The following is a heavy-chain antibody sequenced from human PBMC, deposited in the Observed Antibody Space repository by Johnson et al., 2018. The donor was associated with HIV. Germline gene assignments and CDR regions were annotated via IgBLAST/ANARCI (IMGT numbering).Heavy chain of an antibody. V-gene: IGHV3-30*02. Sequence: QVQLVESGGGVVQPGGSLRLSCAASGFTFSSYGMHWVRQAPGKGLEWVAFIRYDGSNKYYADSVKGRFTISRHNSKSTLYLQKNSLRADDTAVYYCAKIARRCSGGSCYTTSDAFDIWGQGTMVTVSS. CDR2: IRYDGSNK. D-gene: IGHD2-15*01. CDR3: AKIARRCSGGSCYTTSDAFDI. J-gene: IGHJ3*02. CDR1: GFTFSSYG.